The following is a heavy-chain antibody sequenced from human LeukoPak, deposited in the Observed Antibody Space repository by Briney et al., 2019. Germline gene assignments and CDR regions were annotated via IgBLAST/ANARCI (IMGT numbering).Heavy chain of an antibody. Sequence: GGSLRLSCAASGFTFSSYGMHWVSQAPGKGLEWVAFIRYDGTNKYQADSVKGRFTISRDNSKNTLYLQMNSLRAEDTAVYYCAKDRDYSNFVHCFFDYWGQGTLVTVSS. CDR1: GFTFSSYG. J-gene: IGHJ4*02. D-gene: IGHD4-11*01. CDR2: IRYDGTNK. V-gene: IGHV3-30*02. CDR3: AKDRDYSNFVHCFFDY.